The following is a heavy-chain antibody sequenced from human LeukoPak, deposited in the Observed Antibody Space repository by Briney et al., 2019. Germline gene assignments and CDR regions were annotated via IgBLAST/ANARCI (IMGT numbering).Heavy chain of an antibody. D-gene: IGHD1/OR15-1a*01. CDR1: GYTFTGYY. CDR3: ARVPGGTTDLDY. V-gene: IGHV1-2*02. Sequence: GASVKVSCKASGYTFTGYYMHWVRQAPGQGLEWMGWINPNSGGTNYAQKFQGRATMTTDTSISTAYMELSRLTSDDTAVYYCARVPGGTTDLDYWGQGTLVTVSS. J-gene: IGHJ4*02. CDR2: INPNSGGT.